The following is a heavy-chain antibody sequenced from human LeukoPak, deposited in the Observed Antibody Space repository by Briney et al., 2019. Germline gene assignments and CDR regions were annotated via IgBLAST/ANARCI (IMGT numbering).Heavy chain of an antibody. CDR3: GRDRRATYYYDSSGYYSDF. D-gene: IGHD3-22*01. J-gene: IGHJ4*02. CDR1: GGSISRGSYY. V-gene: IGHV4-39*07. CDR2: ISYSGNT. Sequence: PSETLSLTCTVSGGSISRGSYYRGWIRQPPGKGLQWIGSISYSGNTYSNPSLASRVTMSVDTSKNQFSLKLSSVTAADTAVYYCGRDRRATYYYDSSGYYSDFWGQGTLVTVSS.